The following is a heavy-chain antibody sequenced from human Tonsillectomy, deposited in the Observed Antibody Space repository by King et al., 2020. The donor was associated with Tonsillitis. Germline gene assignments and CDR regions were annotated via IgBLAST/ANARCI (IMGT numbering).Heavy chain of an antibody. CDR2: IRGRGGYT. V-gene: IGHV3-23*04. CDR1: GFPFSSYA. CDR3: AKGITYSDY. D-gene: IGHD1-14*01. J-gene: IGHJ4*02. Sequence: VQLVESGGGLVQPGWSLRLYCAASGFPFSSYAMSWVRQAPGKGLDWFSAIRGRGGYTYYADSVKGRFTISRDNSKNTLYLQMNSLRAEDTAVYYCAKGITYSDYWGQGTLVTVSS.